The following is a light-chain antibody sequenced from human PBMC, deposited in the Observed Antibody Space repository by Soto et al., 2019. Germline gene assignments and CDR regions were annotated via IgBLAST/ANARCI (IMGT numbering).Light chain of an antibody. CDR1: RTISIY. CDR2: AAS. CDR3: QQSYSSPMFT. J-gene: IGKJ2*01. Sequence: DIQLTQSPSSLSASVGDRVTITCRASRTISIYLNWYQQRPGRAPKLLIYAASTLQSGVPSRFSGSGSWTDFTLTISNVQPEDFATYYCQQSYSSPMFTFGQGTRLEIK. V-gene: IGKV1-39*01.